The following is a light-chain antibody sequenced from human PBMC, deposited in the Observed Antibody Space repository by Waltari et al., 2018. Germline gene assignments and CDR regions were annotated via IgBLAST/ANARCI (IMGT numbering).Light chain of an antibody. Sequence: QSALTQPASVSGSPGPSTTISCTGTSSGFGSYNLVSWYQQHPGKAPKLMIYEGSKRPSGVSNRFSGSKSGNTASLTISGLQAEDEADYYCCSYAGAVFGGGTKLTIL. V-gene: IGLV2-23*01. CDR1: SSGFGSYNL. CDR2: EGS. J-gene: IGLJ3*02. CDR3: CSYAGAV.